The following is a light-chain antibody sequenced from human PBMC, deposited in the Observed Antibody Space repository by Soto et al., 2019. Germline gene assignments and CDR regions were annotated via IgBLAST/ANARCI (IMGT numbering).Light chain of an antibody. CDR1: ESLSTF. V-gene: IGKV3-15*01. CDR3: QSYNDWPFA. J-gene: IGKJ2*01. CDR2: GAS. Sequence: EIVLTQSPGTLSVSPGERVTLSCRASESLSTFLAWYQQKPGQAPRLLIYGASTKATGIPARFSGSGSETDLTLNISSLQSEDSAVYYCQSYNDWPFAFGQGTKLEI.